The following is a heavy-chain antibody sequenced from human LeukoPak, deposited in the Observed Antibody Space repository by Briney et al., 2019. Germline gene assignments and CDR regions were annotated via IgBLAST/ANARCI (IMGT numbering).Heavy chain of an antibody. D-gene: IGHD3-10*01. CDR1: GYTFTGYY. CDR3: ARDELWFGEHYGMDV. V-gene: IGHV1-2*02. Sequence: ASVKVSCKASGYTFTGYYMHWVRQAPGQGLEWMGWINPNSGGTNYAQKFQGRVTMTRGTSISTAYMELSRLRSDDTAVYYCARDELWFGEHYGMDVWGQGTTVTVPS. CDR2: INPNSGGT. J-gene: IGHJ6*02.